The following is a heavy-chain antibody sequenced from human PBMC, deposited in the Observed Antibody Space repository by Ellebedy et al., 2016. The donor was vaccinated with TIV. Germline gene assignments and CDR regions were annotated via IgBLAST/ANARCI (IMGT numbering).Heavy chain of an antibody. V-gene: IGHV3-30*04. J-gene: IGHJ1*01. D-gene: IGHD3-10*01. CDR3: ARDLSPTGLRGYFHY. CDR2: IANDVRNK. Sequence: PGGSLRLSCAASGFTFSSYAMHWVRQAPGNGLEWVALIANDVRNKYYVDSVKGRFTISRDNFQNTLYLQMDSLRAEDTAVYYCARDLSPTGLRGYFHYWGQGTLVTVSS. CDR1: GFTFSSYA.